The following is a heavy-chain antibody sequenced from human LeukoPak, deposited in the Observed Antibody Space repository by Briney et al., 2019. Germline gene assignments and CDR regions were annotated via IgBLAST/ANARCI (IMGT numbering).Heavy chain of an antibody. CDR1: GFTFSNYE. CDR2: ISDSGGST. D-gene: IGHD3-16*01. V-gene: IGHV3-64*04. Sequence: PGGSLRLSRAASGFTFSNYEMNWVRQAPRKGLEWVSAISDSGGSTYYADSVKGRFTTSRDNSKNTLYLQMNSLRAEDTAVYYCARDVAAPGGVYLDYWGQGTLVTVSS. CDR3: ARDVAAPGGVYLDY. J-gene: IGHJ4*02.